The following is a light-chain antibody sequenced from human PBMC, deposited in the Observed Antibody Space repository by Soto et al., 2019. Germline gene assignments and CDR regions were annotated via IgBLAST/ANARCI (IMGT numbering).Light chain of an antibody. CDR2: GNS. V-gene: IGLV1-40*01. Sequence: QSVLTQPPSVSGAPGQRVTISCTGSSSNIGAGYDVHWYQQLPGTAPKLLIYGNSNRPSGVPDRFSGSKSGTSASLAITGLQAEDEADYYCQSYGNSLSGYVFGTGTKVTDL. J-gene: IGLJ1*01. CDR3: QSYGNSLSGYV. CDR1: SSNIGAGYD.